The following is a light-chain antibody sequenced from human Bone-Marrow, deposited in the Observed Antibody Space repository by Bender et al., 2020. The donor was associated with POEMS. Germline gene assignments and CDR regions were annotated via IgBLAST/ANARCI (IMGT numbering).Light chain of an antibody. CDR3: CSYAGSSTYV. CDR2: DVT. CDR1: TTNFYSQY. V-gene: IGLV2-11*01. J-gene: IGLJ1*01. Sequence: QSALTQPRSVSGSPGQFVTISCTGITTNFYSQYVSWYQQQPGKAPKLIIYDVTKRPSGVPDRFSGSKSRNTASLTISGLQAEDEADYYCCSYAGSSTYVFGTGTKVTVL.